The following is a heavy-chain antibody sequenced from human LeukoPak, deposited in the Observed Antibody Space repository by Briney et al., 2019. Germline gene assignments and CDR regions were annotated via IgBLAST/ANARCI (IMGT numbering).Heavy chain of an antibody. V-gene: IGHV3-48*03. D-gene: IGHD3-9*01. CDR3: ARSLTTISTAVFDY. CDR2: ISSSGSTI. J-gene: IGHJ4*02. Sequence: PGGSLRLSCAASGFTFSSYEMNWVRQAPGKGLEWVSYISSSGSTIYYADSVKGRFTISRDNAKNSLYLQMNSLRAEDTAVYYCARSLTTISTAVFDYWGQGTLVTVSS. CDR1: GFTFSSYE.